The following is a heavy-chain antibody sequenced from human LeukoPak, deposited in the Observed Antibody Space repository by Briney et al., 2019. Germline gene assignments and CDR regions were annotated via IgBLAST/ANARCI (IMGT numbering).Heavy chain of an antibody. CDR1: GFTFSSYE. Sequence: GGSLRLSCAASGFTFSSYEMNWVRAAPGKGLEWLSPISASGRTIYYADTVKGRFTISADNANNSLYMQMNSLRAEDTAVYYCARESSPSYWGQGALVTVST. J-gene: IGHJ4*02. CDR2: ISASGRTI. CDR3: ARESSPSY. V-gene: IGHV3-48*03. D-gene: IGHD2-15*01.